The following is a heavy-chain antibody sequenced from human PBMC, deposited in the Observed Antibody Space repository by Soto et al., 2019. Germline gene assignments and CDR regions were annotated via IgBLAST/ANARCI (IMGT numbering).Heavy chain of an antibody. CDR3: EKDWTFTSMVRGVIKSDAFDI. V-gene: IGHV3-9*01. CDR2: ISWNSGSI. Sequence: EVQLVESGGGLVQPGRSLRLSCAASGFTFDDYAMHWVRQAPGKGLEWVSGISWNSGSIGYADSVKGRFTISRDNAKNSLYLQMNSLRAEDTALYHCEKDWTFTSMVRGVIKSDAFDIWGPGRMVTVSS. J-gene: IGHJ3*02. CDR1: GFTFDDYA. D-gene: IGHD3-10*01.